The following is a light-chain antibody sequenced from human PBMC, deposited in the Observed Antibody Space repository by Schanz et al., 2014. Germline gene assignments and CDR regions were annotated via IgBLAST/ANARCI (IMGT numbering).Light chain of an antibody. V-gene: IGKV1-17*02. J-gene: IGKJ2*01. Sequence: IQMTQSPSSLSASVGDRVNITCRASQGIGDALGWYQQKPEQAPNHLIYAATDLRSGVPSRFSGSGSATEFTLTISNLQPDDFAAYYCQLYNSFFGSTFGQGTKLEIK. CDR2: AAT. CDR1: QGIGDA. CDR3: QLYNSFFGST.